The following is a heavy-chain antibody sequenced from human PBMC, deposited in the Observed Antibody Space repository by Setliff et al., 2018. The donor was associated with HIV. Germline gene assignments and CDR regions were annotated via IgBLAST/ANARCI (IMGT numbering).Heavy chain of an antibody. CDR1: GGTFSTYA. CDR2: IVPVFGIG. D-gene: IGHD3-22*01. J-gene: IGHJ3*02. Sequence: RASVKVSCKASGGTFSTYAISWVRQAPGQGLEWMGGIVPVFGIGRSPQKFQGRVIITADESTSTAYMELSSLTSGDTAVYYCARGGGGYYYVGAVDIWGQGTMVTVSS. CDR3: ARGGGGYYYVGAVDI. V-gene: IGHV1-69*13.